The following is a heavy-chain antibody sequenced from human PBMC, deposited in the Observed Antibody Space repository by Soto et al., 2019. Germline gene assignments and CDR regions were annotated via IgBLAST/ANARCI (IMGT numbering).Heavy chain of an antibody. CDR1: GGTFSSYT. D-gene: IGHD5-12*01. V-gene: IGHV1-69*02. Sequence: ASVKVSCKASGGTFSSYTISWVRQAPGQGLEWMGRIIPILGIANYAQKFQGRVTITADKSTSTAYMELSSLRSEDTAVYYCARSESNGNIVATIPPGAFDIWGQGTMVTVSS. CDR3: ARSESNGNIVATIPPGAFDI. CDR2: IIPILGIA. J-gene: IGHJ3*02.